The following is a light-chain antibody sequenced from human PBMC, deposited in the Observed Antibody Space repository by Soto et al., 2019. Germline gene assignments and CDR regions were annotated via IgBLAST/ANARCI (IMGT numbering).Light chain of an antibody. V-gene: IGKV3D-20*02. J-gene: IGKJ5*01. CDR2: GAS. CDR1: QTVSSNS. Sequence: EIVLTQSPGTLSLSPPERASLLFKDTQTVSSNSLAWYQQKPGQAPRLLINGASKRATGIPDRFSGSGSGTDFTLTISRLEPEDFAVYYCQQRNNWPPSISFGQGTRLENK. CDR3: QQRNNWPPSIS.